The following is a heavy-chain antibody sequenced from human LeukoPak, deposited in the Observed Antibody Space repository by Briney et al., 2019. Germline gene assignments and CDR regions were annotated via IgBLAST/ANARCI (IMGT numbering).Heavy chain of an antibody. V-gene: IGHV1-69*04. CDR1: GGTFSSYA. Sequence: GASVKVSCKASGGTFSSYAISWVRQAPGQGLEWMGRIIPILGIANYAQKFQGRVTITADKSTSTAYMELSSLRSEDTAVYYCARDPEYSSGWPKLNFYYYYYGMDVWGQGTTVTVSS. CDR3: ARDPEYSSGWPKLNFYYYYYGMDV. D-gene: IGHD6-19*01. CDR2: IIPILGIA. J-gene: IGHJ6*02.